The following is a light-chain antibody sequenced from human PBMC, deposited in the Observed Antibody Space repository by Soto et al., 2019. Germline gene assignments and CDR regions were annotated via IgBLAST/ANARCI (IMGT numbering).Light chain of an antibody. CDR1: SSDVGGYNY. Sequence: QSALTQPASVSVSPGQSITISCTGTSSDVGGYNYVSWYQQHPGKAPKLMIYEVSNRPSGVSNRFSGSKSGNTASLTISGLQAEDEADYYCSSYTSSSTNVFGTGTKLTVL. J-gene: IGLJ1*01. V-gene: IGLV2-14*01. CDR2: EVS. CDR3: SSYTSSSTNV.